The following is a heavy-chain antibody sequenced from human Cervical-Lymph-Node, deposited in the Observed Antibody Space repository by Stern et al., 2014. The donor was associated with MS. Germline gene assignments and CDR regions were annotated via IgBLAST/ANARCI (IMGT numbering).Heavy chain of an antibody. D-gene: IGHD1-26*01. CDR3: ARDQSFHFDY. J-gene: IGHJ4*02. Sequence: VQLVESGGGVVQPGRSLRLSCAASGFTFSSYGMHWVRQAPGKGLEWVAVIWYDGSNKYYAESVKGRFTISRDNSKNTLYLQMNSLRAEDTAIYYCARDQSFHFDYGGQGTLVTVSS. CDR1: GFTFSSYG. V-gene: IGHV3-33*01. CDR2: IWYDGSNK.